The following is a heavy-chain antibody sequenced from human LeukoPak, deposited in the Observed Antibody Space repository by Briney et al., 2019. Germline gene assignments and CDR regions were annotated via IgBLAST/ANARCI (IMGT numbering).Heavy chain of an antibody. J-gene: IGHJ4*01. V-gene: IGHV3-74*01. Sequence: PGGSLRLSCVASEFNFFSYGMQWVRQAPGKGLVWVSRIFTDGSATSYADSVKGRFTISRDNAKNTLYLQMNSLGAEDTAVYYCARELPMKVTLDYWGQGTLVTVSP. D-gene: IGHD2-21*02. CDR3: ARELPMKVTLDY. CDR1: EFNFFSYG. CDR2: IFTDGSAT.